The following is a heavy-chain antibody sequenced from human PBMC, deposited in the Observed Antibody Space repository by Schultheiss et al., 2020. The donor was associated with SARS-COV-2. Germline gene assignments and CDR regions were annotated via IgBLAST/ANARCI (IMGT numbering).Heavy chain of an antibody. CDR2: ISAYNGNT. J-gene: IGHJ6*02. CDR3: ARPTQYDYVWGSGVGGRQYGMDV. V-gene: IGHV1-18*01. Sequence: ASVKVSCKASGYTFTSYGISWVRQAPGQGLEWMGWISAYNGNTNYAQKLQGRVTMTTDTSTSTAYMELRSLRSEDTAVYYCARPTQYDYVWGSGVGGRQYGMDVWGQGTTVTVSS. D-gene: IGHD3-16*01. CDR1: GYTFTSYG.